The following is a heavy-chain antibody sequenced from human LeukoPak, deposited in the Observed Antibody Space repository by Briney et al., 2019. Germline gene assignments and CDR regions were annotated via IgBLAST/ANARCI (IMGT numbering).Heavy chain of an antibody. CDR1: GYSFTRYA. Sequence: ASVNVSCKAFGYSFTRYAMHWVRQAPGQRLEWVGWINAGNGNTKYSQKFQGRVTITRDTSASTVYMELSSLRSEDTAVYYCARGEIVITFGSSRPGDAFNIWGQGTMVTVSS. J-gene: IGHJ3*02. D-gene: IGHD3-16*01. V-gene: IGHV1-3*01. CDR3: ARGEIVITFGSSRPGDAFNI. CDR2: INAGNGNT.